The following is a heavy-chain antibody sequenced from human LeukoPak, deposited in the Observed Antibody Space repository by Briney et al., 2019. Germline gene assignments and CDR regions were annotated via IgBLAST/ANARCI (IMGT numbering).Heavy chain of an antibody. CDR3: ARVGDSSELFDC. CDR2: IYDSGST. D-gene: IGHD6-25*01. Sequence: SETLSLTCTVSGGSISIYYWSWIRQPPGKGLEWIGYIYDSGSTNYNPSLKSRVTISVDTSKNQFSLKVSSVTAADTAVYYCARVGDSSELFDCWGQGTLVTVSS. J-gene: IGHJ4*02. V-gene: IGHV4-59*01. CDR1: GGSISIYY.